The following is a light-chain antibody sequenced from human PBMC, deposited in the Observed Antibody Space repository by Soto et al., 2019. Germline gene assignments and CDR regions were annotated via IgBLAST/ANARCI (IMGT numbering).Light chain of an antibody. J-gene: IGLJ2*01. V-gene: IGLV2-14*01. Sequence: QSVLTQPASVTGSPGQSITISCTGTSSDVGGYNYVSWYQQHPGKAPKLMIYDVSNRPSGVSNRFSGSKSGNTASLTISGLQADDEDYYYCSSYTSSSTLVFGGGTKLTVL. CDR2: DVS. CDR3: SSYTSSSTLV. CDR1: SSDVGGYNY.